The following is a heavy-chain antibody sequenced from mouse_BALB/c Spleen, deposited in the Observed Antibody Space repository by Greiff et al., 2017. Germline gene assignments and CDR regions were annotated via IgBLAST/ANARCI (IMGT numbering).Heavy chain of an antibody. J-gene: IGHJ4*01. CDR2: ISSGSSTI. CDR3: ARAVRGAMDY. CDR1: GFTFSSFG. D-gene: IGHD2-14*01. Sequence: DVQLVESGGGLVQPGGSRKLSCAASGFTFSSFGMHWVRQAPEKGLEWVAYISSGSSTIYYADTVKGRFTISRDNPKNTLFLQMTSLRSEDTAMYYCARAVRGAMDYWGQGTSVTVSS. V-gene: IGHV5-17*02.